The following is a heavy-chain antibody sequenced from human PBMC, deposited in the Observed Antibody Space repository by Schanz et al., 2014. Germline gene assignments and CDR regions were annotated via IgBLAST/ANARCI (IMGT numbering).Heavy chain of an antibody. CDR1: GLTFSNHA. CDR3: ARDKGGYYPFDY. Sequence: EVQLVESGGGLVQPGGSLRLSCAASGLTFSNHAMSWVRQAPGKGLEWVANIKQDGIEKYYVDSVKGRFTISRDNAKNSLYLQMNSLTADDTAVYYCARDKGGYYPFDYWGRGTLVTVSS. CDR2: IKQDGIEK. J-gene: IGHJ4*02. D-gene: IGHD3-3*01. V-gene: IGHV3-7*01.